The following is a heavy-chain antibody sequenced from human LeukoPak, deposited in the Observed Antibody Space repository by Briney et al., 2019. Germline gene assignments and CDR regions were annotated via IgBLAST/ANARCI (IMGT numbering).Heavy chain of an antibody. J-gene: IGHJ4*02. D-gene: IGHD1-26*01. CDR2: INHSGST. CDR1: GGSFSGYY. V-gene: IGHV4-34*01. Sequence: SETLSLTCAVYGGSFSGYYWSWIRQPPGKGLEWIGEINHSGSTNYNPSLKSRVTISVDTSKNQFSLKLSSVTAADTAVYYCARSSGLLGASTFDFWGQGTLVIVSS. CDR3: ARSSGLLGASTFDF.